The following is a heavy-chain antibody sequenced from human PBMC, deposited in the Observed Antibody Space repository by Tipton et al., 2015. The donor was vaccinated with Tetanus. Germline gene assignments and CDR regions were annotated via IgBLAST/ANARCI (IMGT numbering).Heavy chain of an antibody. Sequence: SLRLSCAASGFTFDDYAMHWVRQAPGKGLEWVSGISWKSGTIGYADSVKGRFTISRDNAKNSLYLQMNSLRAEDTAVYYCANKGGGDSDYWGQGALVTVSS. CDR3: ANKGGGDSDY. V-gene: IGHV3-9*01. J-gene: IGHJ4*02. D-gene: IGHD2-21*01. CDR1: GFTFDDYA. CDR2: ISWKSGTI.